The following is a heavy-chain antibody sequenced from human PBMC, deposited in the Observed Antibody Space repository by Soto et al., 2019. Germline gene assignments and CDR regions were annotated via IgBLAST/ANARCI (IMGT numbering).Heavy chain of an antibody. V-gene: IGHV1-18*01. J-gene: IGHJ4*02. Sequence: GASVKVSCKASGYTFTSYGISWVRQAPGQGLEWMGWISAYNGNTNYAQKLQGRVTMTTDTSTSTAYMELRSLRSDDTAVYYCARFTVEGSSWSLKYYFDYWGQGTLVTVSS. D-gene: IGHD6-13*01. CDR1: GYTFTSYG. CDR3: ARFTVEGSSWSLKYYFDY. CDR2: ISAYNGNT.